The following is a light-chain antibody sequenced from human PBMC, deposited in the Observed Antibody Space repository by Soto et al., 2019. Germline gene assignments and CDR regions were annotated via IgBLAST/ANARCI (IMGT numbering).Light chain of an antibody. Sequence: NFMLTQPHSVSEPPGKTVTISCTRSSGSIASNYVQWYQQRPGSAPTTVIYEDNQRPSGVPDRFSGSIDSSSNSASLTISRLKTEDEADYYCQSYHSSNVVFGGGTKLTVL. J-gene: IGLJ3*02. CDR2: EDN. V-gene: IGLV6-57*04. CDR1: SGSIASNY. CDR3: QSYHSSNVV.